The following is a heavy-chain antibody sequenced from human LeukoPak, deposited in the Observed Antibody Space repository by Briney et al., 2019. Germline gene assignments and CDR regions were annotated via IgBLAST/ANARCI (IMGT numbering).Heavy chain of an antibody. V-gene: IGHV3-23*01. CDR2: ISGSGGNT. Sequence: GGSLRLSCAASGFTFSSYAMSWVRQAPGKGLEWVSAISGSGGNTYYADSVKGRFTISRDNSENTLYLQMNSLRAEDTAVYYCAKDPILTGYYSTLDYWGQGTLVTVSS. CDR1: GFTFSSYA. J-gene: IGHJ4*02. D-gene: IGHD3-9*01. CDR3: AKDPILTGYYSTLDY.